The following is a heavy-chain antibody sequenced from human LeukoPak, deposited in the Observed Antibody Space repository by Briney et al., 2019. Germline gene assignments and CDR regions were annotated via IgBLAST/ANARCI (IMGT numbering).Heavy chain of an antibody. Sequence: SETLSLTCAVYGGSFSGYYWSWIRQPPGKGLEWIGEINHSGSTNYNPSLKSRVTISVDTSKNQFSLKLSSVTAADTAVYYCARHQNPQGYFDYWGQGTLVTVSS. J-gene: IGHJ4*02. CDR1: GGSFSGYY. V-gene: IGHV4-34*01. CDR2: INHSGST. CDR3: ARHQNPQGYFDY.